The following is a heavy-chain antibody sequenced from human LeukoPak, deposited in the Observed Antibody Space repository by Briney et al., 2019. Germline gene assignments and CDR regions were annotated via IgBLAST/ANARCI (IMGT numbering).Heavy chain of an antibody. V-gene: IGHV4-59*01. D-gene: IGHD3-10*01. CDR1: GGSISSYY. Sequence: SETLSLTCTVSGGSISSYYWSWIRQPPGKGLEWIGYIYYSGSTNYNPSLKSRVTISVDTSKNQFSLKLSSVTAADTAVYYCARDPGVNYYYYMDVWGKGTTVTVSS. CDR2: IYYSGST. CDR3: ARDPGVNYYYYMDV. J-gene: IGHJ6*03.